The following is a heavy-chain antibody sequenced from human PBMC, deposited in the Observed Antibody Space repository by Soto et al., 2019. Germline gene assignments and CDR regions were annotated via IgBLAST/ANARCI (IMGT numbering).Heavy chain of an antibody. J-gene: IGHJ4*02. CDR3: VSRDY. Sequence: GWSLRLSCAASGFTFRDAHINWIRQAPGEGLEWFSYIISSGGSLFSADSVKGPFTISRGNATNSVSLHISGLSGKDSAWYSFVSRDYWGQGTQVTVSS. V-gene: IGHV3-11*01. CDR2: IISSGGSL. CDR1: GFTFRDAH.